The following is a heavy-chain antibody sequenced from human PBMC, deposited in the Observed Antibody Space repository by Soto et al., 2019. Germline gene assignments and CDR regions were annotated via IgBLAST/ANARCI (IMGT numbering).Heavy chain of an antibody. CDR3: AKDDGDIVVVPAAISLGDYFDY. Sequence: EVQLLESGGGLVQPGGSLRLSCAASGFTFSSYAVSWVRQAPGKGLEWVSAISGSGGSTYYADSVKGRFTISRDNSKNTLYLQMNSLRAEDTAVYYCAKDDGDIVVVPAAISLGDYFDYWGQGTLVTVSS. J-gene: IGHJ4*02. V-gene: IGHV3-23*01. CDR2: ISGSGGST. CDR1: GFTFSSYA. D-gene: IGHD2-2*01.